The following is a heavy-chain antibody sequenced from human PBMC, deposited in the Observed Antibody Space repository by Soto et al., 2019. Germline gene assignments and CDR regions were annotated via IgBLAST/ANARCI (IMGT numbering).Heavy chain of an antibody. D-gene: IGHD6-19*01. CDR2: MNPNSGNT. Sequence: QVQLVQSGAEVKKPGASVKVSCKASGYTFTSYDINWVRQATGQGLEWMGWMNPNSGNTGYAQKFQGRVTMTRNTSISTAYMELSSLRSEDTAVYYCARDLRGSGWYGNYYYYGMDVWGQGTTVTVSS. V-gene: IGHV1-8*01. CDR1: GYTFTSYD. J-gene: IGHJ6*02. CDR3: ARDLRGSGWYGNYYYYGMDV.